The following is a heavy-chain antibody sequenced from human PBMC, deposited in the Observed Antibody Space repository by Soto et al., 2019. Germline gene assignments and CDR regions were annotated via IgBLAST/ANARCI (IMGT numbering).Heavy chain of an antibody. CDR2: INPNGGST. CDR1: GYIFTNYY. CDR3: ARGLYSGEQ. D-gene: IGHD2-21*01. J-gene: IGHJ4*02. Sequence: QVRLVQSGAEVKKPGASVKVSCKASGYIFTNYYIHWVRQAPGQGLEWMAIINPNGGSTNCAQEFQGRSTLTRDTSTSTVYMDLSSLTSEDTAVYYCARGLYSGEQWGQGTLVTVSS. V-gene: IGHV1-46*01.